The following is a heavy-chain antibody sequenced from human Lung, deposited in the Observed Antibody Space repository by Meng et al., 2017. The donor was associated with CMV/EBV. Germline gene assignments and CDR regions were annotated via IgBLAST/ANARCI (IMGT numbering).Heavy chain of an antibody. D-gene: IGHD1-14*01. Sequence: GESLKISCAASGLTVSNNYMTWVRQAPGKGLECVSVIFSGGSTYYVDSVKGRFTISRDASKNTLYLQMNNLRADGTAVYYCARGYPDGDFDSWGQGTLVTVSS. CDR1: GLTVSNNY. CDR3: ARGYPDGDFDS. V-gene: IGHV3-53*01. J-gene: IGHJ4*02. CDR2: IFSGGST.